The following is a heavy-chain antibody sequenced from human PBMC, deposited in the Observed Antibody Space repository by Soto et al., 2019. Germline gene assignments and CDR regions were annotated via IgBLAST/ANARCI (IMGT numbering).Heavy chain of an antibody. D-gene: IGHD2-15*01. CDR3: VKGSEVARQELDH. CDR2: ISSDGGDK. V-gene: IGHV3-30*18. Sequence: VQLVESGGGVVQPGRSPRLSCAASGFTFSNFGMHWVRQAPGKGLEWVAAISSDGGDKYYSHSVKDRFTISRDNSKNTLFLQMNSLRVEDTAMYYCVKGSEVARQELDHWGQGILVTVSS. J-gene: IGHJ4*02. CDR1: GFTFSNFG.